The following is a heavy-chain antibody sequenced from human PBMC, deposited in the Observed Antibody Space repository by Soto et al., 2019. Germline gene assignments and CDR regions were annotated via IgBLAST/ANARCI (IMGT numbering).Heavy chain of an antibody. Sequence: QVHLEQWGAGLLNPSETLSLTCAVYGGSLSGYFWSWVRQSPGKGLEWIGEINQSGTANYNPSLRTRVTISADASKHQFSLRLTSVTAADSATYYCASYHFLDLWTGSRHYMDVWSRGTPVTVSS. D-gene: IGHD3-9*01. CDR2: INQSGTA. J-gene: IGHJ6*03. CDR3: ASYHFLDLWTGSRHYMDV. V-gene: IGHV4-34*01. CDR1: GGSLSGYF.